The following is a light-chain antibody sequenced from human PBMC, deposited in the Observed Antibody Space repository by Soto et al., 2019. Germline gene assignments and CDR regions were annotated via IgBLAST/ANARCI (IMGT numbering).Light chain of an antibody. CDR3: QQDNDWPPFT. V-gene: IGKV3-15*01. Sequence: EIVMTQSPATLSVSPGERATLSCRASQAVSSNLAWYQQKPGQAPRLLIYGASTRATGIPARFSGSGSWTEFTLTISSLLSEDFAVYYCQQDNDWPPFTFGPGTRVDIK. CDR2: GAS. J-gene: IGKJ3*01. CDR1: QAVSSN.